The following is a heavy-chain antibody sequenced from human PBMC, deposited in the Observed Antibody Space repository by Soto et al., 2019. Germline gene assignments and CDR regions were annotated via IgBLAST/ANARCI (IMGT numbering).Heavy chain of an antibody. J-gene: IGHJ4*02. Sequence: SETLSLTCTVSGGSISSYYWSWIRQPPGKGLEWIGYVYYSGSTNYNPSLKSRVTISLDTSKNQFSLKLSSVTAADTAVYYCARRKAYYFDYWGQGTLVTVSS. V-gene: IGHV4-59*08. CDR2: VYYSGST. CDR3: ARRKAYYFDY. CDR1: GGSISSYY.